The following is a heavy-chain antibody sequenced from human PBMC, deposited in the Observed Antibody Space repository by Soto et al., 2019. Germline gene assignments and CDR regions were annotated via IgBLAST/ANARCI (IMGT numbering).Heavy chain of an antibody. CDR1: GFTFINNA. Sequence: PGGSLRLSCEDSGFTFINNAMHWFRQAPGKGLEWVAFMSSDGSNEYYADSVKGRFTISRDNSKKTLFLQMNSLRTEDTAVYYCARDRKYYFDYWGQGTLVTVSS. CDR3: ARDRKYYFDY. V-gene: IGHV3-30-3*01. J-gene: IGHJ4*02. CDR2: MSSDGSNE.